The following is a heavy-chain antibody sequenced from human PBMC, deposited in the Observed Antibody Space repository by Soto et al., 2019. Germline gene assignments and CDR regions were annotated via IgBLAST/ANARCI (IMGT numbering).Heavy chain of an antibody. V-gene: IGHV1-69*13. J-gene: IGHJ6*02. CDR3: ARRXEAVRGVIAYYYYGMDV. D-gene: IGHD3-10*01. CDR2: IIPIFGTA. Sequence: SVKVSCKASGGTFSSYAISWVRQAPGQGLEWMGGIIPIFGTANYAQKFQGRVTITADESTSTAYMELSSLRSEDTAVYYCARRXEAVRGVIAYYYYGMDVWGQGTTVTVSS. CDR1: GGTFSSYA.